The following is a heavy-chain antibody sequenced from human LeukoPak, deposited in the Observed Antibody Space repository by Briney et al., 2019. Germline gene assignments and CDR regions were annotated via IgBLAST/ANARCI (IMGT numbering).Heavy chain of an antibody. D-gene: IGHD2-15*01. V-gene: IGHV3-23*01. CDR1: AFTFSSYA. CDR3: AKDYTGALIMVAYDY. Sequence: GGSLTLSSAASAFTFSSYAMSWVRQAPGKGLEGVSAISGSGGSTPYADSVMSRFTISRDNSKSTLYLQMNTLRAEDTAVYYCAKDYTGALIMVAYDYWGQGTLVTVSS. J-gene: IGHJ4*02. CDR2: ISGSGGST.